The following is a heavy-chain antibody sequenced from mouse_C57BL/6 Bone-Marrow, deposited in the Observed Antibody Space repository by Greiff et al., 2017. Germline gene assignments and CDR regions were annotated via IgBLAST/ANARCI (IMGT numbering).Heavy chain of an antibody. Sequence: VKVVESGPELVKPGASVKISCKASGYAFSSSWMNWVKQRPGKGLEWIGRIYPGDGDTNYNGKFKGKATLTADKSSSTAYMQLSSLTSEDSAVYFCARRVYYGSSWYFDVWGTGTTVTVAS. CDR1: GYAFSSSW. CDR3: ARRVYYGSSWYFDV. J-gene: IGHJ1*03. D-gene: IGHD1-1*01. CDR2: IYPGDGDT. V-gene: IGHV1-82*01.